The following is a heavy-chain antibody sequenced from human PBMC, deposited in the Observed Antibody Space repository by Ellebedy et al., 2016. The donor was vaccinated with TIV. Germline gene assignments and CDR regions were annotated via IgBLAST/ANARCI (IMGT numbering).Heavy chain of an antibody. CDR3: ARVDLGLVFDH. J-gene: IGHJ4*02. V-gene: IGHV3-53*01. CDR1: GFDVNSNY. D-gene: IGHD3/OR15-3a*01. CDR2: IYSAGST. Sequence: GGSLRLSCAVSGFDVNSNYWSWVRQAPGKGLDWVSIIYSAGSTYYADSVKGRFTISRDSSNNTLHLQMTSLRADDTAVYYCARVDLGLVFDHWGRGTLVTVSS.